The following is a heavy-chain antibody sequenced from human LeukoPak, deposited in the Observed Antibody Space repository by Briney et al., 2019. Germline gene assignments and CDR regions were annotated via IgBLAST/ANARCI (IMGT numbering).Heavy chain of an antibody. V-gene: IGHV4-31*03. CDR3: ARGLSITMVRGAPPNCWFDP. D-gene: IGHD3-10*01. CDR2: IYYSEST. CDR1: GGSISSGGYY. J-gene: IGHJ5*02. Sequence: PSETLSLTCTVSGGSISSGGYYWSWIRRHPGKGLEWIGYIYYSESTYYNPSLKSRVTISVDTSKNQFSLKLSSVTAADTAVYYCARGLSITMVRGAPPNCWFDPWGQGTLVTVSS.